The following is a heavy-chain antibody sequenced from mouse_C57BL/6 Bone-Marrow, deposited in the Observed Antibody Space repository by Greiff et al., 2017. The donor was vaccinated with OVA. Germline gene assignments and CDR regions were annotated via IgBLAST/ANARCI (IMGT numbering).Heavy chain of an antibody. V-gene: IGHV1-5*01. CDR3: TRSIWYSYYFDY. CDR2: IYPGNSDT. CDR1: GYTFTSYW. D-gene: IGHD2-1*01. Sequence: EVQLQQSGTVLARPGASVKMSCKTSGYTFTSYWMHWVKQRPGQGLEWIGAIYPGNSDTSYNQKFKGKAKLTAVTSASTAYMELSSLTNEDSAVYYCTRSIWYSYYFDYWGQGTTLTVSS. J-gene: IGHJ2*01.